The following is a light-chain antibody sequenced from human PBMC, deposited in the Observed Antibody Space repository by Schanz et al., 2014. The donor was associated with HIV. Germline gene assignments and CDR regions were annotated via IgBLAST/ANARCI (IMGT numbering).Light chain of an antibody. CDR1: QTISSW. CDR3: HQYGSSPPYT. J-gene: IGKJ2*01. Sequence: DIQMTQSPSTLSASVGDRGSLTCRASQTISSWLAWYQQKPGKAPKLLIYQASSLESGVPSRFSGSGSGTEFTLTISRLEPEDFAVYYCHQYGSSPPYTFGQGTKLEIK. V-gene: IGKV1-5*03. CDR2: QAS.